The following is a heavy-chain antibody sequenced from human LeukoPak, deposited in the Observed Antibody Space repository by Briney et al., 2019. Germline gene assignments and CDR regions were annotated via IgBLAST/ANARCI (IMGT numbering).Heavy chain of an antibody. Sequence: ASVKVSCKASGGTSSSYAISWVRQAPGQGLEWMGGIIPIFGTANYAQKFQGRVTITADESTSTAYMELSSLRSEDTAVYYCARASRRDGYNFGADYWGQGTLVTVSS. D-gene: IGHD5-24*01. CDR3: ARASRRDGYNFGADY. V-gene: IGHV1-69*13. CDR2: IIPIFGTA. CDR1: GGTSSSYA. J-gene: IGHJ4*02.